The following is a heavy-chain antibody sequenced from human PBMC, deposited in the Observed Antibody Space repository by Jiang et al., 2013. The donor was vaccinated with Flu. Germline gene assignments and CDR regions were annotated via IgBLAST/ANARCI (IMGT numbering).Heavy chain of an antibody. J-gene: IGHJ4*02. Sequence: SSSGSTIYYADSVKGRFTISRDNAKNSLYLQMNSLRAEDTAVYYCAREGGSAYYFDYWGQGTLVTVSS. CDR3: AREGGSAYYFDY. D-gene: IGHD3-10*01. V-gene: IGHV3-48*03. CDR2: SSSGSTI.